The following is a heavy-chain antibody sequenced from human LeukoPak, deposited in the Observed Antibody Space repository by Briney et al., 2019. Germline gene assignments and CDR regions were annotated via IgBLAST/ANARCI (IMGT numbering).Heavy chain of an antibody. CDR3: ARGYGSGSYFVY. D-gene: IGHD3-10*01. Sequence: SETLSLTCAVYGGSSSGYYWSWIRQPPGKGLEWIGEINQSGSTNQDPSLKSRVTISIDTSKNQFSLKLSSVTAADTAVYYCARGYGSGSYFVYWGQGTLVTVSS. J-gene: IGHJ4*02. CDR1: GGSSSGYY. CDR2: INQSGST. V-gene: IGHV4-34*01.